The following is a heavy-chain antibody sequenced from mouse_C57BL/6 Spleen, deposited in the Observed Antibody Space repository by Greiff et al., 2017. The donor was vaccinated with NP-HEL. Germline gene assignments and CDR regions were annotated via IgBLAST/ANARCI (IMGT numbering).Heavy chain of an antibody. CDR1: GFTFSDAW. CDR2: IRNKANNHAT. CDR3: TKTTVVAKNWYFDV. D-gene: IGHD1-1*01. V-gene: IGHV6-6*01. Sequence: EVQGVESGGGLVQPGGSMKLSCAASGFTFSDAWMDWVRQSPVKGLEWVAEIRNKANNHATYYAESVKGRFTISRDDSKSSVYLQMNSLRAEDTGIYYCTKTTVVAKNWYFDVWGTGTTVTVAS. J-gene: IGHJ1*03.